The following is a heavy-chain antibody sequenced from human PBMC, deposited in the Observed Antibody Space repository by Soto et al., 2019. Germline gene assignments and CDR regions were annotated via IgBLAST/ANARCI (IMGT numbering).Heavy chain of an antibody. CDR1: GFTFSSYG. D-gene: IGHD1-7*01. V-gene: IGHV3-30*18. J-gene: IGHJ5*02. CDR2: ISYDGSNK. Sequence: HPGGSLRLSCAASGFTFSSYGMHWVRQAPGKGLEWVAVISYDGSNKYYADSVKGRFTISRDNSKNTLYLQMNSLRAEDTAVYYCAKDHILELRPDNWFDPWGQGTLVTVSS. CDR3: AKDHILELRPDNWFDP.